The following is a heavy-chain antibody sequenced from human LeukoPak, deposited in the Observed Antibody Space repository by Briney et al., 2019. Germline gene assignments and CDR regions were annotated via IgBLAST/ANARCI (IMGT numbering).Heavy chain of an antibody. V-gene: IGHV3-23*01. J-gene: IGHJ3*02. D-gene: IGHD3-22*01. CDR2: ISGSGGST. Sequence: GGSLRLSCAASGFTFSSYAMSWVRQAPGKGLEWVSTISGSGGSTYHADSVKGRFTISRDNSKNTLYLQMNSLRAEVTAVYYCAKGPYYYDSSAYHYGAFDIWGQGTMVTVSS. CDR3: AKGPYYYDSSAYHYGAFDI. CDR1: GFTFSSYA.